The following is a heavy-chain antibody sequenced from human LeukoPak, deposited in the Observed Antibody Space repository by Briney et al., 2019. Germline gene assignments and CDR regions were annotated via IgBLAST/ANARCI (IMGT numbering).Heavy chain of an antibody. CDR2: NYYSGST. J-gene: IGHJ4*02. D-gene: IGHD3-22*01. CDR3: ARQPHHYYDSSGYSAPSDY. Sequence: SETLSLTCTVSGGSISSYYWSWIRQPPGKGLEWIGYNYYSGSTNYNPSLKSRVTISVDTSKNQFSLKLSSVTAADTAVYYCARQPHHYYDSSGYSAPSDYWGQGTLVTVSS. V-gene: IGHV4-59*01. CDR1: GGSISSYY.